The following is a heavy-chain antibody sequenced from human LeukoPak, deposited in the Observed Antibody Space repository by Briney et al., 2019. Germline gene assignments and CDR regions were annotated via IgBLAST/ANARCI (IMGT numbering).Heavy chain of an antibody. Sequence: GGSLRLSCAASGLTFSKYAMQWVRQTPGKRLEWVAAIWNDGSDENYADSVKGRFTISSDNSKSTLYLQMNSPRAEDTAVYYCTFEIGRSQGAFDIWGQGTMITVSS. V-gene: IGHV3-33*01. J-gene: IGHJ3*02. CDR3: TFEIGRSQGAFDI. CDR2: IWNDGSDE. D-gene: IGHD1-26*01. CDR1: GLTFSKYA.